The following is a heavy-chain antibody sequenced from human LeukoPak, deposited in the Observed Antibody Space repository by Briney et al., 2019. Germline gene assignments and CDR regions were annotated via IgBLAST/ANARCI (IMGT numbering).Heavy chain of an antibody. V-gene: IGHV4-4*09. J-gene: IGHJ3*02. CDR2: IYTSGST. D-gene: IGHD2-21*02. CDR1: GGSISSYY. Sequence: SETLSLTCTVSGGSISSYYWSWIRQPPGKGLEWIGYIYTSGSTNYNPSLKSRVTISVDTSKNQFSLKLSSVTAAGTAVYYCARHEVTGAFDIWGQGTMVTVSS. CDR3: ARHEVTGAFDI.